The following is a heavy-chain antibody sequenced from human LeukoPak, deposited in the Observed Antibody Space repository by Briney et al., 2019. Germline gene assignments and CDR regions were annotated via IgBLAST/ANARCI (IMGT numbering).Heavy chain of an antibody. D-gene: IGHD3-10*01. Sequence: SVKVSCKASGFTFTRSAMQWVRQARGQRLEWIGWIVVGSGNTKYAQRFQERVTITRDMSTGTAYMELSSLRSEDTAVYYCAASGFGFGELPSYFYYYMDVWGKGTTVTISS. J-gene: IGHJ6*03. CDR2: IVVGSGNT. V-gene: IGHV1-58*02. CDR1: GFTFTRSA. CDR3: AASGFGFGELPSYFYYYMDV.